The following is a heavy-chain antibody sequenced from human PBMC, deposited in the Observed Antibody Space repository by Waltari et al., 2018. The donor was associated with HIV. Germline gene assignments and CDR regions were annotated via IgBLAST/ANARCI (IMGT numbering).Heavy chain of an antibody. CDR1: RFTVSIYA. V-gene: IGHV3-30*18. CDR2: ISYYGDNK. Sequence: QVQLVESGGGVVQPGRSLRLSCAASRFTVSIYAMPWVRQAPGKGVEWVAVISYYGDNKYYADPVKGRFTISRDNSKNTLYLQMNSLRAEDTAVYYCAKGASGWSPGYWGQGTLVTVSS. J-gene: IGHJ4*02. CDR3: AKGASGWSPGY. D-gene: IGHD6-19*01.